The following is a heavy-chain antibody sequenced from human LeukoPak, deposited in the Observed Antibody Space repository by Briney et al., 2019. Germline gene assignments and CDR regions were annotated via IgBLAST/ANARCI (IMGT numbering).Heavy chain of an antibody. Sequence: SVKVSCKASGGTFSSYAISWVRQAPGQGLEWMGGIIPIFGTANYAQKFQGRVTITADESTSTAYLELSGLRSEDTAVYYCAGDFWSGYYRNWFDPWGQGTLVTVSS. V-gene: IGHV1-69*13. D-gene: IGHD3-3*01. CDR2: IIPIFGTA. J-gene: IGHJ5*02. CDR1: GGTFSSYA. CDR3: AGDFWSGYYRNWFDP.